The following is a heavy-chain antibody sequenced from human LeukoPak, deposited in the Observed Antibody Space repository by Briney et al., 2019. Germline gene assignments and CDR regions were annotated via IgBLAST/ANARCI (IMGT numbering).Heavy chain of an antibody. CDR2: INPNGGNT. CDR3: ARGDPLSTYYYDSRDHFVY. D-gene: IGHD3-22*01. Sequence: ASVKVSCKASGYTFTNYYIHWVRQAPGQGLEWVGLINPNGGNTGYAQRFQGRVTVTTDTSTSTVFMELNSLQSEDTAVYYCARGDPLSTYYYDSRDHFVYWGQGTLVTVSS. CDR1: GYTFTNYY. V-gene: IGHV1-46*01. J-gene: IGHJ4*02.